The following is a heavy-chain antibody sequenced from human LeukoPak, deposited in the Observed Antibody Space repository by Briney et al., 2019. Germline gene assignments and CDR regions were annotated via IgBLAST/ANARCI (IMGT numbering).Heavy chain of an antibody. D-gene: IGHD2-8*01. CDR2: ISGSGRGSNT. J-gene: IGHJ4*02. V-gene: IGHV3-23*01. CDR3: ARALIGYYFDY. CDR1: GFTFSNSA. Sequence: GGSLRLSCAASGFTFSNSAMSWVRQAPGKGLEWVSTISGSGRGSNTYYADSLKGRFTISRDNSKNTLYLQMNSLRAEDTAVYYCARALIGYYFDYWGQGTLVTVSS.